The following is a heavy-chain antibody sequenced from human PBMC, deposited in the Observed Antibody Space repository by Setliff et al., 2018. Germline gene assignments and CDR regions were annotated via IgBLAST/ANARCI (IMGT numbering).Heavy chain of an antibody. D-gene: IGHD2-15*01. CDR2: ISYSGTP. J-gene: IGHJ4*01. CDR1: DDSFTSSRYY. V-gene: IGHV4-39*01. CDR3: VRPGGTTVVARHFDY. Sequence: SETLSLTCTVSDDSFTSSRYYWGWIRQAPGSGLEWIGSISYSGTPYYNASVESRVTISIDTPRNQFSPELRSVTVADTATYYCVRPGGTTVVARHFDYWGAGILVTVSS.